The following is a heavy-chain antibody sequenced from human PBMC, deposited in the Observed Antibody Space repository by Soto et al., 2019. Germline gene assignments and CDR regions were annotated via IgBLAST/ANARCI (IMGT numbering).Heavy chain of an antibody. CDR1: GGTFSSYA. V-gene: IGHV1-69*12. Sequence: QVQLVQSGAEVKKPGSSVKVSCKASGGTFSSYAISWVRQAPGQGLEWMGGIIPIFGTANYAQKFQGRVTIXXDXCXXTAYMELSSLRSEDTAVHYCARDNAGELDPYGMDVWGQGTTVTVSS. J-gene: IGHJ6*02. CDR2: IIPIFGTA. CDR3: ARDNAGELDPYGMDV. D-gene: IGHD1-1*01.